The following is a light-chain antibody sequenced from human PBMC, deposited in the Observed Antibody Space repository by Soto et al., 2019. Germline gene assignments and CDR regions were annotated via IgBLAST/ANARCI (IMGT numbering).Light chain of an antibody. V-gene: IGKV3-20*01. J-gene: IGKJ1*01. Sequence: EIVLTQSPGTLSLSPGERATLSCRASQSISANYLAWYQQKPGQAPRLIIYGVSIRATGIPDRFAGSGSGPDFTLTISRLEPEDFAVYYCHQYGVSPKTFGQGTTVELK. CDR1: QSISANY. CDR3: HQYGVSPKT. CDR2: GVS.